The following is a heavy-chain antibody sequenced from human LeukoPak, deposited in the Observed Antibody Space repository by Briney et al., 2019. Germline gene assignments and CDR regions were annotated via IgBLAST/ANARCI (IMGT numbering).Heavy chain of an antibody. CDR2: INPSGGRT. CDR3: ARGPLVRGVIIKGAFDI. Sequence: ASVKVSCKAPGNTFTNMYIHWVRQAPGQGLEWMGIINPSGGRTTYAQKFQGRVTMTRDTSTTAVYMELSRLRSDDTAVYYCARGPLVRGVIIKGAFDIWGQGTMVTVSS. J-gene: IGHJ3*02. CDR1: GNTFTNMY. D-gene: IGHD3-10*01. V-gene: IGHV1-46*01.